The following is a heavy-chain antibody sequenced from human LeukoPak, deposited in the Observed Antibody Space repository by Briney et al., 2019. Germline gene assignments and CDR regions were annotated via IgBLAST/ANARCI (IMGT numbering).Heavy chain of an antibody. CDR2: ISGSGGST. D-gene: IGHD3/OR15-3a*01. V-gene: IGHV3-23*01. Sequence: GGSLRLSCAASGFTFSSYGMSWVRQAPGKGLECVSSISGSGGSTNHADSVKGRFTISRDNSKNTLYLQMNSLRAEDTAVYYWAKVWTAYSDDYFDYWGQGTLVAVSS. J-gene: IGHJ4*02. CDR1: GFTFSSYG. CDR3: AKVWTAYSDDYFDY.